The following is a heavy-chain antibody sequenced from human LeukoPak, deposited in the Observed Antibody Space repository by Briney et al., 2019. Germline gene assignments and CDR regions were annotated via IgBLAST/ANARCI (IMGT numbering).Heavy chain of an antibody. J-gene: IGHJ4*02. CDR2: IYTSGST. CDR3: ARAPPGYFDY. D-gene: IGHD1-14*01. V-gene: IGHV4-61*02. Sequence: SQTLSLTCTVSGGSISSDNYFWNWIRQPAGKGLEWIGRIYTSGSTNYNPSLKSRVTISVDTSKNQFSLKLTSVTAADAAVYYCARAPPGYFDYWGQGTLVTVSS. CDR1: GGSISSDNYF.